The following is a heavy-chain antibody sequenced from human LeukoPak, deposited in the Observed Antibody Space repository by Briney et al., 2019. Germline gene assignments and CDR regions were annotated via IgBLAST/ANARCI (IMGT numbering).Heavy chain of an antibody. CDR3: AKGPLTGYPLDY. Sequence: GGSLRLSCAASGFTFSSYAMTWVRQAPGKGLEWVSTLSGSGSSTYYADSVKGRFTISRDNSKNTLYLQMNSLRAEDTAVYYCAKGPLTGYPLDYWGQGTLVTVSS. V-gene: IGHV3-23*01. CDR1: GFTFSSYA. D-gene: IGHD3-9*01. CDR2: LSGSGSST. J-gene: IGHJ4*02.